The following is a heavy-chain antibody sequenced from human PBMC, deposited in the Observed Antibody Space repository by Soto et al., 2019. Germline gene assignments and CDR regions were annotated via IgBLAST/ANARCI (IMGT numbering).Heavy chain of an antibody. CDR1: GYTFTSYA. V-gene: IGHV1-3*01. CDR3: ATVSGWYHLDY. CDR2: INGGNGNT. D-gene: IGHD6-19*01. Sequence: GASVKVSCKASGYTFTSYAMHSVRQAPGQRLEWMGWINGGNGNTKYSQKFQGRVTITRDTSASTAYMELSSLRSEDTAVYYCATVSGWYHLDYWGQGTLVTVS. J-gene: IGHJ4*02.